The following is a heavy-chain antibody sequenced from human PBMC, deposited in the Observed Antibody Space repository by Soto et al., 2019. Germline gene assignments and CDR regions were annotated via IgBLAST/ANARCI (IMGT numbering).Heavy chain of an antibody. J-gene: IGHJ6*02. CDR1: GFNISNYG. CDR3: ATPAGLAPAHYYGMDV. Sequence: QVQLVESGGGVVQPGRSLRLSCAASGFNISNYGFHWVRQAPGKGLEWVAVISYDGSNKYYADFVKGRFTISRDNSKNTLYLQMNSLRAEDTAVFYCATPAGLAPAHYYGMDVWGQGTTVTVSS. CDR2: ISYDGSNK. D-gene: IGHD2-2*01. V-gene: IGHV3-30*03.